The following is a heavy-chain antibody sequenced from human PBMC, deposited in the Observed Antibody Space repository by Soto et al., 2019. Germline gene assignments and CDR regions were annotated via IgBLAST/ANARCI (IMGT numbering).Heavy chain of an antibody. V-gene: IGHV3-33*01. CDR3: VRAGYCSSSSCYPLDY. CDR1: GFSFSSHG. CDR2: IWYDASKQ. D-gene: IGHD2-2*01. J-gene: IGHJ4*02. Sequence: GGSLRLSCAASGFSFSSHGMHWVRQAPGKGLEWVAVIWYDASKQYYTDSVKGRFTISRDNSKNTLYLQMDSLRVDDTAVYYCVRAGYCSSSSCYPLDYWSQGTLVTVSS.